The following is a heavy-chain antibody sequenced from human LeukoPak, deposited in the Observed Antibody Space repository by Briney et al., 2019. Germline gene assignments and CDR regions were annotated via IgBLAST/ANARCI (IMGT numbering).Heavy chain of an antibody. CDR3: AKSAVRQYYFDY. D-gene: IGHD3-10*02. J-gene: IGHJ4*02. V-gene: IGHV3-30*02. CDR2: IRYDGSNK. Sequence: PGGSLRLSCAASGFTFSSYGMHWVRQAPGKGLGWVAFIRYDGSNKYYADSVKGRFTISRDNSKNTLYLQMNSLRAEDTAVYYCAKSAVRQYYFDYWGQGTLVTVSS. CDR1: GFTFSSYG.